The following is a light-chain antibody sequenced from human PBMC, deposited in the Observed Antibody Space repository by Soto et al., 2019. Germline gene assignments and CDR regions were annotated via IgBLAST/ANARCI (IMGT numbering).Light chain of an antibody. CDR3: AVWDDGLNVGV. J-gene: IGLJ3*02. CDR2: TDS. V-gene: IGLV1-44*01. Sequence: QSVVTQPPSASGTPGQRVTISCCGSSSNIGSRTVNWYQQLPGTSPKLLIYTDSRRPSGVPDRFSGSRSGTSASLAISGLQSEDEADYYCAVWDDGLNVGVFGGGTQLTVL. CDR1: SSNIGSRT.